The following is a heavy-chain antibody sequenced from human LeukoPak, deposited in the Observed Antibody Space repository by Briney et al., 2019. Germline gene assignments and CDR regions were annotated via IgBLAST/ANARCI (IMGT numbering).Heavy chain of an antibody. J-gene: IGHJ6*03. CDR3: AGFSGYAFYYYYMDV. Sequence: SQTLSLTCTVSGGSISSGSYYWSWIRQPAGKGLEWIGRIYTSGSTNYNPSLKCRVTISVDTSKNQFSLKLSSVTAADTAVYYCAGFSGYAFYYYYMDVWGKGTTVTVSS. CDR2: IYTSGST. V-gene: IGHV4-61*02. D-gene: IGHD5-12*01. CDR1: GGSISSGSYY.